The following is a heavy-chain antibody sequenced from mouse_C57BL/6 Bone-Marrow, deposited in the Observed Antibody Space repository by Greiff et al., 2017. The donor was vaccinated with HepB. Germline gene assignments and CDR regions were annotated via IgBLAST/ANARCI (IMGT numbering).Heavy chain of an antibody. J-gene: IGHJ4*01. Sequence: QVQLQQPGAELVKPGASVKMSCKASGYTFTSYWITWVKQRPGQGLEWIGEIYPGSGSTNYNEKFKSKATLTVDTSASTAYMQRSSRTSEDSAVYYCAREGDYYYGSSYGYAMDYWGQGTSVTVSS. CDR2: IYPGSGST. V-gene: IGHV1-55*01. CDR3: AREGDYYYGSSYGYAMDY. CDR1: GYTFTSYW. D-gene: IGHD1-1*01.